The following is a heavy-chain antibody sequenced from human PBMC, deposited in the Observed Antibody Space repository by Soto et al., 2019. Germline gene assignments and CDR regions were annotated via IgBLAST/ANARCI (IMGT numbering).Heavy chain of an antibody. D-gene: IGHD3-10*02. J-gene: IGHJ4*02. CDR3: VSLIYVRRLNYCDFDY. CDR2: IYRDGRT. CDR1: GGAISCGIW. Sequence: QVQLQASGPGLVKPSGPVSLTCDVSGGAISCGIWWSWVCQAPGKRLDWIGEIYRDGRTTYNPSLTGRVTISADTSKNWFSLMVTSATPADTAVYYCVSLIYVRRLNYCDFDYWGLGAPVTVSS. V-gene: IGHV4-4*02.